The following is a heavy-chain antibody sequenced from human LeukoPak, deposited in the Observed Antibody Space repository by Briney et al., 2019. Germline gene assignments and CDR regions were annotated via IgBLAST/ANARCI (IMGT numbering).Heavy chain of an antibody. CDR3: ARDPAAIPGHYYYGMDV. CDR2: IKQDGSEK. Sequence: PGGSLRLSCAASGFTFSSYWMSWVRQAPGKGLEWVANIKQDGSEKYYVDSVKGRFTISRDNAKNSLYLQMNSLRAEDTAVYYCARDPAAIPGHYYYGMDVWGQGTTVTVSS. J-gene: IGHJ6*02. V-gene: IGHV3-7*03. D-gene: IGHD2-2*02. CDR1: GFTFSSYW.